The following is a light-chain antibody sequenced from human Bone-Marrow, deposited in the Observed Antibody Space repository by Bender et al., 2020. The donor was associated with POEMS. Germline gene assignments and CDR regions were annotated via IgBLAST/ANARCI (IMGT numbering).Light chain of an antibody. V-gene: IGLV2-23*02. CDR1: SSDVGTYDL. CDR3: CSFGTTRE. Sequence: QSALTQPASVSGSPGQSITISCSGTSSDVGTYDLVSWYQHHPGKAPKLIIFEVYKRPSGVSNRFSGSKSGNTASLTISGLQAEDEADYYCCSFGTTREFGGGTKLTVL. CDR2: EVY. J-gene: IGLJ2*01.